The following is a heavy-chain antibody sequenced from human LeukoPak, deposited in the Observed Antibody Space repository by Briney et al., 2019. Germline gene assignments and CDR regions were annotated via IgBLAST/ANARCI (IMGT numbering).Heavy chain of an antibody. CDR3: AKPAAAGPWYYYYNMEV. CDR2: ISGGGRST. CDR1: GFPFSSYA. D-gene: IGHD6-13*01. V-gene: IGHV3-23*01. Sequence: GGSLRLSCAASGFPFSSYAMSWVRQAPGKGLEWVSAISGGGRSTYYADSVKGRFTISRDNSKNTLYLRMNSLRAEDTALYYCAKPAAAGPWYYYYNMEVWGQGTTVTVSS. J-gene: IGHJ6*02.